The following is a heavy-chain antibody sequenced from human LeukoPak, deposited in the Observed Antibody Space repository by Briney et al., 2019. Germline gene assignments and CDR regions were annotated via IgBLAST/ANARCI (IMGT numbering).Heavy chain of an antibody. J-gene: IGHJ4*02. Sequence: GGSLRLSCEASGFTFSNYWMQWVRQAPGKGLEWVANINQDGSAKYYVDSVKGRFTISKDSAKSSLYPQMNSLRVDDTAVYFCTRGDPDFWGQGTLVTVSS. CDR2: INQDGSAK. CDR1: GFTFSNYW. D-gene: IGHD3-3*01. V-gene: IGHV3-7*01. CDR3: TRGDPDF.